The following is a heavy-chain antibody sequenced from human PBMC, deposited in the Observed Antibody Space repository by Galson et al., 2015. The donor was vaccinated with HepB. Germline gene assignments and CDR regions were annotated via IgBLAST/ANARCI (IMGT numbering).Heavy chain of an antibody. CDR3: ARDLTYHNKNIYYDENIYYDAHDV. CDR1: GFSFNMFW. V-gene: IGHV3-7*01. Sequence: SLRLSCAASGFSFNMFWMTWVRQAPGKGLEWVANIREDGGLKYYVDSVKGRFTISRDNARDSLYLQMKSLRAEDTAVYYCARDLTYHNKNIYYDENIYYDAHDVWGQGTMVTVSS. CDR2: IREDGGLK. D-gene: IGHD3-16*01. J-gene: IGHJ3*01.